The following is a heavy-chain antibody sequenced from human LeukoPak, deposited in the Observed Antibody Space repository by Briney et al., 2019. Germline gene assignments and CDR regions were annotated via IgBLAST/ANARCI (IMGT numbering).Heavy chain of an antibody. CDR1: GGSFSSYY. D-gene: IGHD3-10*01. CDR2: INHSGST. CDR3: ARLWFGESDY. J-gene: IGHJ4*02. V-gene: IGHV4-34*01. Sequence: SETLSLTCAVYGGSFSSYYWNWIRQPPGKGLEWIGEINHSGSTNYNPSLKSRVTISVDTSKNQFSLKLSSVTAADTAVYYCARLWFGESDYWGQGTLVTVSS.